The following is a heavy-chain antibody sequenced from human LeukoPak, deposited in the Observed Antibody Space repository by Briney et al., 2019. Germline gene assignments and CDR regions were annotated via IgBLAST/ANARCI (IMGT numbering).Heavy chain of an antibody. V-gene: IGHV3-66*01. CDR3: AREISYGDYPSGDAFDN. CDR2: IFSGGST. CDR1: GFTVSSNY. Sequence: PGGSLRLSCAASGFTVSSNYMSWVRQAPGKGLEWVSVIFSGGSTYYADSVKGRFTISRDNSKNTLYLQMNSLRAEDTAVYFCAREISYGDYPSGDAFDNWGQGTMVTVSS. J-gene: IGHJ3*02. D-gene: IGHD4-17*01.